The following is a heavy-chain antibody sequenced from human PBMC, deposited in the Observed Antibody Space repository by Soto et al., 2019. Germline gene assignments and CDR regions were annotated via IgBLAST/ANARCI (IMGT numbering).Heavy chain of an antibody. Sequence: ASETLSLTCTVSGGSISSGGYYWSWIRQHPGKGLEWIGYIYYSGSTYYNPSLKSRVTISVDTSKNQFSLKLSSVTAADTAVYYCARVPRVFGSIWSYFDYWGQGTLVTVSS. CDR1: GGSISSGGYY. V-gene: IGHV4-31*03. CDR3: ARVPRVFGSIWSYFDY. CDR2: IYYSGST. D-gene: IGHD2-8*01. J-gene: IGHJ4*02.